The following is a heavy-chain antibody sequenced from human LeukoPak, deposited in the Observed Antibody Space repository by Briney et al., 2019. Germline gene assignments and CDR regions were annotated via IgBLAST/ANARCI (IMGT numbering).Heavy chain of an antibody. CDR2: IIPIFGTA. J-gene: IGHJ4*02. D-gene: IGHD2-15*01. Sequence: GASVKVSCEASGGTFSSYAISWVRQAPGQGLEWMGGIIPIFGTANYAQKFQGRVTITADESTSTAYMELSSLRSEDTAVYYCARVPYCSGGSCLLRGYYFDYWGQGTLVTVSS. CDR3: ARVPYCSGGSCLLRGYYFDY. V-gene: IGHV1-69*13. CDR1: GGTFSSYA.